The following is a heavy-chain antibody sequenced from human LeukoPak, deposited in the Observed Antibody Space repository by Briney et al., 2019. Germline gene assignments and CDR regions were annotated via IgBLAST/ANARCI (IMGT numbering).Heavy chain of an antibody. Sequence: ASVKVSCKASGGTFSSYAISWVRQAPGQGLEWMGRIIPIFGTANYAQKFQGRVTITTDESTSTAYMELSSLRSEDTAVYYCARGLVATIVAPDAFDIWGQGTMVTVSS. V-gene: IGHV1-69*05. D-gene: IGHD5-12*01. CDR1: GGTFSSYA. CDR3: ARGLVATIVAPDAFDI. CDR2: IIPIFGTA. J-gene: IGHJ3*02.